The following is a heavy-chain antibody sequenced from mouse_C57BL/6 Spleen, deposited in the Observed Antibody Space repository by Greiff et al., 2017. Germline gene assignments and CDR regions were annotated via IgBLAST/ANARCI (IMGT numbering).Heavy chain of an antibody. Sequence: EVNVVESGGGLVKPGGSLKLSCEASGFTFSSYAMSWVRQTPEKRLEWVATISDGGSYTYYPDNVKGRFTISRDNAKNNLYLQMSHLKSEDTAMYYCARDEVNFDYWGQGTTLTVSS. CDR2: ISDGGSYT. J-gene: IGHJ2*01. CDR1: GFTFSSYA. D-gene: IGHD2-2*01. CDR3: ARDEVNFDY. V-gene: IGHV5-4*01.